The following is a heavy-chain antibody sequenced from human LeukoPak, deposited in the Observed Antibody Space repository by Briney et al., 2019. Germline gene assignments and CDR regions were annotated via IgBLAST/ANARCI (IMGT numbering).Heavy chain of an antibody. CDR1: GFTFSDYY. D-gene: IGHD5-12*01. J-gene: IGHJ3*02. CDR3: ARDRVATHNNWGFSLDAFDI. V-gene: IGHV3-11*01. CDR2: ISSSGSTI. Sequence: GGSLRLSCAASGFTFSDYYMSWIRQAPGKGLEWVPYISSSGSTIYYADSVKGRFTISRDNAKNSLYLQMNSLRAEDTAVYYCARDRVATHNNWGFSLDAFDIWGQGTMVTVSS.